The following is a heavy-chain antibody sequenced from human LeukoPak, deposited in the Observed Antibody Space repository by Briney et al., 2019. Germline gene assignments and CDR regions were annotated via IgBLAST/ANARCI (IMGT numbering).Heavy chain of an antibody. J-gene: IGHJ5*01. D-gene: IGHD3-10*01. Sequence: GGSLRLSCVASGFTFGDHAMHWARQAPGKGLEWVADINEDGGANHYVDSVKGRFTISRDNSKNTLYLQMNSLRGEDTATYYCAKDAVRGSGRINWFDSWGQGTLVTVSS. CDR3: AKDAVRGSGRINWFDS. CDR1: GFTFGDHA. V-gene: IGHV3-7*03. CDR2: INEDGGAN.